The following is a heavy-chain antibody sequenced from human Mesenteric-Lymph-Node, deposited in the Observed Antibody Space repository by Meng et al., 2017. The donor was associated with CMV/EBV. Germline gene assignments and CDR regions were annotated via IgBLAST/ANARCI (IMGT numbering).Heavy chain of an antibody. CDR3: AKDQEAYCGGDCYSSCGY. V-gene: IGHV3-30*02. CDR1: GFTFSSYG. J-gene: IGHJ4*02. CDR2: IRNDGSKK. Sequence: GESLKISCAASGFTFSSYGFHWVRQAPGKGLEWVAFIRNDGSKKYYADSLKGRFTISRDNSENTVTLQMNSLRGEDTAVYYCAKDQEAYCGGDCYSSCGYWGQGTLVTVSS. D-gene: IGHD2-21*01.